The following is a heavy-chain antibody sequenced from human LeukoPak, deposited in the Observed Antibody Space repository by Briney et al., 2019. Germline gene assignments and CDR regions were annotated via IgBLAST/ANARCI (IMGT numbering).Heavy chain of an antibody. CDR3: ARGTSGSYYGVWFDP. CDR2: IYYTGST. D-gene: IGHD1-26*01. J-gene: IGHJ5*02. CDR1: GGSFSSSY. V-gene: IGHV4-59*01. Sequence: SETLSLTCTVSGGSFSSSYWSWVRQPPGKGLEGIAYIYYTGSTNYNPSLKGRVTISLDTSKNQFSLKLSSVTAADTAVYYCARGTSGSYYGVWFDPWGQGTLVTVSS.